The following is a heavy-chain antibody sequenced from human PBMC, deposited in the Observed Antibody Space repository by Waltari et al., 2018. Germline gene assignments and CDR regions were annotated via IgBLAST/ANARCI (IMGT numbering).Heavy chain of an antibody. Sequence: QVQLQESGTGLVKPSETLSLTCAVSGSSISSGYSWGWIRQPPGKGLEWIGSIYHSGSTYYNPALKSRVTISVDTSKNQFSLKLSSVTAADTAVYYCARVSPNCGGDCYLLDYWGQGTLVTVSS. CDR3: ARVSPNCGGDCYLLDY. J-gene: IGHJ4*02. V-gene: IGHV4-38-2*01. CDR2: IYHSGST. CDR1: GSSISSGYS. D-gene: IGHD2-21*02.